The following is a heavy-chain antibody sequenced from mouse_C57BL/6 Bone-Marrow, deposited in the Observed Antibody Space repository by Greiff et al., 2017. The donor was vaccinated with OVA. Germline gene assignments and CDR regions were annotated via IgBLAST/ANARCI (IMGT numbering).Heavy chain of an antibody. D-gene: IGHD2-4*01. Sequence: QVQLQQSGAELVRPGTSVKMSCKASGYTFTNYGIGWAKQRPGHGLEWIGEIYPGGGYTNYNEKFKGKATLTADKSSSTAYMQFSSLTSEDSAISYCARGIYDYAEGWAMDYWGQGTSVTVSS. CDR2: IYPGGGYT. CDR1: GYTFTNYG. CDR3: ARGIYDYAEGWAMDY. J-gene: IGHJ4*01. V-gene: IGHV1-63*01.